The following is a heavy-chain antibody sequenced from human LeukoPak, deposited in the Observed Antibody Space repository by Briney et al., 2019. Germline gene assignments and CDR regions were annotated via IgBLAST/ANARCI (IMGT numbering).Heavy chain of an antibody. CDR2: IKQDGSET. CDR3: ARERASESYYKAPPFDL. D-gene: IGHD3-10*01. CDR1: GFTFSSYW. V-gene: IGHV3-7*01. J-gene: IGHJ5*02. Sequence: GGSLRLSCAASGFTFSSYWMSWVRQAPGKGLEWVGNIKQDGSETYYVDSGRGRYTISRDNGKNSLYLLMNSLRAEDTAVYYCARERASESYYKAPPFDLWGQGTLVTVSS.